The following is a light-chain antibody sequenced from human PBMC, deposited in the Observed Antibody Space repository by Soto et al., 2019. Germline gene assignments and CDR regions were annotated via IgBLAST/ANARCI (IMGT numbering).Light chain of an antibody. J-gene: IGKJ2*01. CDR3: QQYDNYPYT. V-gene: IGKV1-5*01. CDR2: DAS. Sequence: DIQMTQSPSTLSASVGDRVTITCRASQSISGWLAWYQQKPGKAPKILIYDASSLASGVPSIFSGSGSGTEFTLTISSLQPDDFATYYCQQYDNYPYTFGQGTKLEIK. CDR1: QSISGW.